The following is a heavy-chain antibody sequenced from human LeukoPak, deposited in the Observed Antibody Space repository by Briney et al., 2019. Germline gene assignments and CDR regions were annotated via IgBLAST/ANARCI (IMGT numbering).Heavy chain of an antibody. Sequence: SETLSLTCAVYGGSFSGYYWSWIRQPPGKGLEWIGEINHSGSTNYNPSLKSRVTISVDTSKNQFPLKLSSVTAADTAVYYCARSPRDYYYYGMDVWGQGTTVTVSS. V-gene: IGHV4-34*01. CDR1: GGSFSGYY. CDR3: ARSPRDYYYYGMDV. J-gene: IGHJ6*02. D-gene: IGHD3-10*01. CDR2: INHSGST.